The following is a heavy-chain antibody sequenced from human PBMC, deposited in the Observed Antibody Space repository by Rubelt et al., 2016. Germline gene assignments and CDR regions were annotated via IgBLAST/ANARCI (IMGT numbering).Heavy chain of an antibody. D-gene: IGHD1-26*01. CDR1: GFTVSSNY. Sequence: DVQLVESGGGLAQPGGPLRLSCAASGFTVSSNYMSWVRQAPGKGLEWVSIIYADGTTYYADSVRGRFIISRDISKSTGELQMNSRRAEDTALYYCASGRSVFDFWGQGTLVIVSA. CDR2: IYADGTT. V-gene: IGHV3-66*01. CDR3: ASGRSVFDF. J-gene: IGHJ4*02.